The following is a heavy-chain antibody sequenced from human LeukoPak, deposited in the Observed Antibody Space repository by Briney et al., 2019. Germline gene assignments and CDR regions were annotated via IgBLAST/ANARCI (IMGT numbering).Heavy chain of an antibody. Sequence: GGSLRLSCAASGFTFSSYAMNWVRQAPGKGLEWVSTISGGGGSTYYTDSVKGRFTISRDNSKNTLYLQMNSLRAEDTAVYYCARGGDSSDCDYWGQGTLVTVSS. V-gene: IGHV3-23*01. J-gene: IGHJ4*02. CDR2: ISGGGGST. CDR3: ARGGDSSDCDY. CDR1: GFTFSSYA. D-gene: IGHD6-19*01.